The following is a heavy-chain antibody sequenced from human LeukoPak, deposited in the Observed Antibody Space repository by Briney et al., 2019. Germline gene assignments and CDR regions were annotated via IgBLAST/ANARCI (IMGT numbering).Heavy chain of an antibody. CDR1: GFTSSNYW. J-gene: IGHJ4*02. CDR2: INSDGSRT. CDR3: ARSTYTSTSSAY. V-gene: IGHV3-74*01. D-gene: IGHD6-6*01. Sequence: GGSLRLSCAASGFTSSNYWIHWVRQAPGKGLVWASRINSDGSRTSCADSVKGRFTTSRDNAKNTVYLQMNSLRAEDTAVYYCARSTYTSTSSAYWGQGTLVTVSS.